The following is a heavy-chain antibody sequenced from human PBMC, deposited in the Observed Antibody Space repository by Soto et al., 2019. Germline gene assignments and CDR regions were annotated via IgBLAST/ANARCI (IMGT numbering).Heavy chain of an antibody. J-gene: IGHJ6*01. CDR2: TNHSGST. CDR3: ARARITMVRGVADQRNGMDV. CDR1: GGSFSGYY. Sequence: SETLSLTCAVYGGSFSGYYWSWIRQPPVKGLEWIGETNHSGSTNYNPSLKSRVTISVDTSKNQFSLKLSSVTAADTAVYYCARARITMVRGVADQRNGMDVWGQGTTVTVYS. D-gene: IGHD3-10*01. V-gene: IGHV4-34*01.